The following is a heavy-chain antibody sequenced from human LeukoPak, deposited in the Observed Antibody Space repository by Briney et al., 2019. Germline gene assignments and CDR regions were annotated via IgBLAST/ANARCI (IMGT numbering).Heavy chain of an antibody. V-gene: IGHV3-23*01. Sequence: GGPLRLSCAASGFTFSSYAMSWVRQAPGKGLEWVSAISGSGGSTYYADSVKGRFTISRDNSKNTLYLQMNSLRAEDTAVYYCAKDGYSSGWYYYYYMDVWGKGTTVTVSS. J-gene: IGHJ6*03. CDR2: ISGSGGST. CDR1: GFTFSSYA. D-gene: IGHD6-19*01. CDR3: AKDGYSSGWYYYYYMDV.